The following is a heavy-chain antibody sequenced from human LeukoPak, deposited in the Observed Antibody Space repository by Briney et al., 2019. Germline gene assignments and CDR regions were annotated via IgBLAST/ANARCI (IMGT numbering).Heavy chain of an antibody. CDR3: ARQREAYYYYMDV. D-gene: IGHD1-26*01. CDR2: IYYSGST. CDR1: GDSISSGGYY. V-gene: IGHV4-39*01. J-gene: IGHJ6*03. Sequence: ETLSLTCTVSGDSISSGGYYWSWIRQPPGKGLEWIGSIYYSGSTFYNPSLKSRVTISVDTSKNQFSLKLSSVTAADTAVYYCARQREAYYYYMDVWGKGTTVTVSS.